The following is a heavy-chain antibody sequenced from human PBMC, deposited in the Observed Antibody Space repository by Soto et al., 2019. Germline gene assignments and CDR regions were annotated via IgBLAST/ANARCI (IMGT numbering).Heavy chain of an antibody. J-gene: IGHJ4*02. CDR2: ISGSGGST. V-gene: IGHV3-23*01. CDR3: AKSNINMNTVTANLIFDY. Sequence: PGGSLRLSCAASGFTFSSYAMSWVRQAPGKGLEWVSAISGSGGSTYYADSVKGRFTISRDNSKNTLYLQMNSLRAEDTAVYYCAKSNINMNTVTANLIFDYWGQGTLVTVSS. CDR1: GFTFSSYA. D-gene: IGHD4-17*01.